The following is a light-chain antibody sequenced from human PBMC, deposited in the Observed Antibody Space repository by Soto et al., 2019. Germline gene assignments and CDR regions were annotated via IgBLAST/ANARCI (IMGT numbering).Light chain of an antibody. CDR3: TSFAGMNNFVV. CDR2: DVI. J-gene: IGLJ2*01. V-gene: IGLV2-8*01. Sequence: QSVLSQPASVSGSPGQTITISCTGTSSDVGGYNYVSWYQQHPGKAPKLMIYDVIKRPSGVPDRFSGSKSGNTASLTVSGLQAEDEADYYCTSFAGMNNFVVFGGGTKVTVL. CDR1: SSDVGGYNY.